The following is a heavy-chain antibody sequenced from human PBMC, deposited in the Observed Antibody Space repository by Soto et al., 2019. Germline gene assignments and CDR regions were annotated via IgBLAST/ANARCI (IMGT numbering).Heavy chain of an antibody. CDR2: ISGSGCST. CDR3: AKDQLIRVIAATDAFDI. Sequence: GGSLRLSCAASGFTFSSYARSWVRQAPGKGLEWISAISGSGCSTYYADSVKGRFTISKDNSNNMVYLHMNSLRAEDPAVYYCAKDQLIRVIAATDAFDIWGQGTMVPVSS. CDR1: GFTFSSYA. J-gene: IGHJ3*02. V-gene: IGHV3-23*01. D-gene: IGHD2-15*01.